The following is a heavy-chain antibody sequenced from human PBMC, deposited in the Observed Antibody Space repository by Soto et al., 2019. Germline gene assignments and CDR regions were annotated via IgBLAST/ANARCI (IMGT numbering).Heavy chain of an antibody. CDR1: GFTFITYD. CDR3: ARIQRLSTSYFDY. V-gene: IGHV3-48*01. D-gene: IGHD3-16*02. CDR2: ISSSSTTI. Sequence: EVQLVESGGGLVQPGGSLRLSCAASGFTFITYDMHWVRQAPGQGLEWVSYISSSSTTIYYADSVKGRFTVSRDNAKNSLYLQINSLRVEDTAVYYCARIQRLSTSYFDYWGQGSLVTVSS. J-gene: IGHJ4*02.